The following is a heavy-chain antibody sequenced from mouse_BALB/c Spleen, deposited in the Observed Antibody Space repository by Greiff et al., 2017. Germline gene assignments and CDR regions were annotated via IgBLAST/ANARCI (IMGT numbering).Heavy chain of an antibody. Sequence: VKLVESGPGLVAPSQSLYITCTVSGFSLNSYGVHWVRQPPGKGLEWLGVIWAGGSTNYNSALMSRLSISKDNSKSQVFLTMNSMQTDDTAMYYCARGGPSYYAMDYWGQGTSVTVSS. CDR3: ARGGPSYYAMDY. D-gene: IGHD1-1*02. V-gene: IGHV2-9*02. J-gene: IGHJ4*01. CDR2: IWAGGST. CDR1: GFSLNSYG.